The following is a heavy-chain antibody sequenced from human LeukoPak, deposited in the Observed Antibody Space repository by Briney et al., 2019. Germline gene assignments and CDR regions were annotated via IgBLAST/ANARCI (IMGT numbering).Heavy chain of an antibody. Sequence: SVKLSFKSSGATLSSYTISWGRQAPGQGLEWMGSIIIILGIAYYAKKFQRRVTITADKSTSTAYMELSSLRSEDTAMYYCAREDVGSCSGGSCYSFPYYYYGMDVWGQGTTVTVSS. CDR1: GATLSSYT. V-gene: IGHV1-69*04. CDR2: IIIILGIA. D-gene: IGHD2-15*01. CDR3: AREDVGSCSGGSCYSFPYYYYGMDV. J-gene: IGHJ6*02.